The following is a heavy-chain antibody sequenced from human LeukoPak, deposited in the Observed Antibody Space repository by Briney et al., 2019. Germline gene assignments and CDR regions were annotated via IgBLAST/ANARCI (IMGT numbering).Heavy chain of an antibody. CDR1: GFSFTSYY. CDR3: ARDSSDFDL. J-gene: IGHJ2*01. V-gene: IGHV3-74*03. CDR2: IDIDGIST. Sequence: GGSLRLSCAASGFSFTSYYMHWVRQVPGKGPVWVSWIDIDGISTKYADSVKGRFTISRDNAKNTVYLQMNSLRVEVTAVYYCARDSSDFDLWGRGTLVTVSS.